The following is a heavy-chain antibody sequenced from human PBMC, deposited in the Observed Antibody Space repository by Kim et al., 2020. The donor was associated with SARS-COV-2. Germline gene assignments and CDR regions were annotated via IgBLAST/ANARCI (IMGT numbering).Heavy chain of an antibody. CDR3: ATHLLEVYYFDY. V-gene: IGHV1-69*01. J-gene: IGHJ4*02. Sequence: YAQKFQGRVTITADESTSTAYMELSSLRSEDTAMYYCATHLLEVYYFDYWGQGTLVTVSS. D-gene: IGHD2-8*02.